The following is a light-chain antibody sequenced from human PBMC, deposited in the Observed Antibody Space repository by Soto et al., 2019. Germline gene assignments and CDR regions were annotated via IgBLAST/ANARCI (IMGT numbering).Light chain of an antibody. CDR2: TAS. CDR3: QQYENWPPFT. J-gene: IGKJ3*01. V-gene: IGKV1-12*01. CDR1: QPIKTW. Sequence: DIQLTQSPASVSAAVGDRINISCRASQPIKTWLAWYQQKPGKGPKLLIYTASTRATGIPARFSGSGSGTEFTLTISGLQSEDFAVYFCQQYENWPPFTFGPGTKVDIK.